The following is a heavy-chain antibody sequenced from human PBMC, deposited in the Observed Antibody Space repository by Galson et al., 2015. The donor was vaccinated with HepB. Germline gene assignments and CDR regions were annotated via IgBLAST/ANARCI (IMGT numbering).Heavy chain of an antibody. Sequence: QSGAEVTKPGDSLKTSCKGSGYSLSRYRIVWVRQMPGQGLERVGIIYPGDSDTRYSPSFQGQVTIPADTSICTVYLQWYSLQSSDTAIYHCARHGSMMLWLGARDGMDVWGQGTPVTVSS. J-gene: IGHJ6*02. V-gene: IGHV5-51*01. D-gene: IGHD3-10*01. CDR2: IYPGDSDT. CDR1: GYSLSRYR. CDR3: ARHGSMMLWLGARDGMDV.